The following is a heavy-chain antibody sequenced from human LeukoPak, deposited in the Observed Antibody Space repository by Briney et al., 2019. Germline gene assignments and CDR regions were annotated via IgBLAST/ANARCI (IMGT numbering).Heavy chain of an antibody. J-gene: IGHJ4*01. CDR3: ARDRGTAAGNDY. V-gene: IGHV3-11*05. CDR2: ISSSSLYT. D-gene: IGHD6-13*01. Sequence: GGSLRLSCAASGFTFSDYYMSWIRQAPGKGLEWVSYISSSSLYTNYADSVKGRFTISRDNAKNSLYLQMNSLSAEDTAVYYCARDRGTAAGNDYWGQGTLLTVSS. CDR1: GFTFSDYY.